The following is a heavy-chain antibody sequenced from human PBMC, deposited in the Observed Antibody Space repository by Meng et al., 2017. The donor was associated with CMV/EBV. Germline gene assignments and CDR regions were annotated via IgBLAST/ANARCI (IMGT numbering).Heavy chain of an antibody. CDR2: ISSSSYI. J-gene: IGHJ4*02. CDR3: AKGGIQLWAQFDY. CDR1: GFTFSSYS. D-gene: IGHD5-18*01. Sequence: GGSLRLSCAASGFTFSSYSMNWVRQAPGKGLEWVSSISSSSYIYYADSVKGRFTISRDNSKNTLHLQMNSLRAEDTAVYYCAKGGIQLWAQFDYWGQGTLVTVSS. V-gene: IGHV3-21*04.